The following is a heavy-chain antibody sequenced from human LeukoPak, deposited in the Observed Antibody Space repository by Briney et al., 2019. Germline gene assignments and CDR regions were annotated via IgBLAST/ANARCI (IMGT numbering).Heavy chain of an antibody. Sequence: SETLSLTCTVSGGSISSYYWSWIRQPPGKGRGWIGYIYYRGSTNYNPSLKSRVTISVDASKNQFSLKPSSVTAADTAVYYCARPDYYDRSGYPGNFDYWGQGTLVTVSS. V-gene: IGHV4-59*01. D-gene: IGHD3-22*01. CDR1: GGSISSYY. CDR2: IYYRGST. CDR3: ARPDYYDRSGYPGNFDY. J-gene: IGHJ4*02.